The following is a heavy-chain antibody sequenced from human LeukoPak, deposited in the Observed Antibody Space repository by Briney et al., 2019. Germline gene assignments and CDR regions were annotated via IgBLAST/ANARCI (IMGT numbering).Heavy chain of an antibody. Sequence: GESLKISCKGSGYRFTSYWIGWVRQMPGKGLEWMGIIYPGDSDTRYSPSFQGQVTISADKSISTAYLQWSSLKASDTAMYYCARTVGPMVRGVMRIWFDPWGQGTLVTVSS. CDR2: IYPGDSDT. CDR1: GYRFTSYW. D-gene: IGHD3-10*01. J-gene: IGHJ5*02. CDR3: ARTVGPMVRGVMRIWFDP. V-gene: IGHV5-51*01.